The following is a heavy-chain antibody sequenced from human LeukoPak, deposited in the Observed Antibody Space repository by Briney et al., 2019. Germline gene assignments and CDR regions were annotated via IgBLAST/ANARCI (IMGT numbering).Heavy chain of an antibody. CDR1: GFTFDDYA. J-gene: IGHJ1*01. CDR2: ISWNSGSI. CDR3: AKEVEYFQH. Sequence: GGSLRLSXAASGFTFDDYAMHWVRQSPGKGLEWVSGISWNSGSIGYADSVKGRFTISRDNAKNSLYLQMDSLRTEDTALYYCAKEVEYFQHWGQGTLVTVSS. V-gene: IGHV3-9*01.